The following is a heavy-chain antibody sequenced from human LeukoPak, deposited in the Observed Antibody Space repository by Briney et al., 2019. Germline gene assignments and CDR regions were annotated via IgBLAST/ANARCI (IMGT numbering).Heavy chain of an antibody. J-gene: IGHJ4*02. CDR3: ARGGPNFFDY. CDR2: ISSSSSTI. Sequence: GGSLRLSCAASGFTFSSYSMNWVRQAPGKGLEWVSYISSSSSTIYYADSVKGRFTISRDNAKNSLYLQMNSLRADDMALYYCARGGPNFFDYWGQGALVTVSS. V-gene: IGHV3-48*04. CDR1: GFTFSSYS. D-gene: IGHD3-16*01.